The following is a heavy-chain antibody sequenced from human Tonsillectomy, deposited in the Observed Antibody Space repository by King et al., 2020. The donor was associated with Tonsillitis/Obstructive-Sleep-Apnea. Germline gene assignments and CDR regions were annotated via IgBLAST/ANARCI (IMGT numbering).Heavy chain of an antibody. Sequence: VQLQQWGAGLLKPSETLSLSCAVYGGSFSAYYWSCIRQPPGEGLEWIGEINHSGSTNYNPSLKSRVTISVDTSKNQFSLRLTSVTAADTAVYYWASRRFSRGYFAYYMDVWGKGTTVTVSS. CDR2: INHSGST. CDR3: ASRRFSRGYFAYYMDV. V-gene: IGHV4-34*01. D-gene: IGHD3-22*01. CDR1: GGSFSAYY. J-gene: IGHJ6*03.